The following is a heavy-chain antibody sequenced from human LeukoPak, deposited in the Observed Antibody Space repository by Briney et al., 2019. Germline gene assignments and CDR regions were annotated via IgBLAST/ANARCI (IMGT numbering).Heavy chain of an antibody. D-gene: IGHD3-9*01. CDR2: IYYSGST. J-gene: IGHJ2*01. V-gene: IGHV4-31*03. CDR1: GGSISSGGYY. CDR3: ASCYYDILTGYSTYWYFDL. Sequence: SETLFLTCTVSGGSISSGGYYWSWIRQHPGKGLEWIGYIYYSGSTYYNPSLKSRVTISVDTSKNQFSLKLSSVTAADTAVCYCASCYYDILTGYSTYWYFDLWGRGTLVTVSS.